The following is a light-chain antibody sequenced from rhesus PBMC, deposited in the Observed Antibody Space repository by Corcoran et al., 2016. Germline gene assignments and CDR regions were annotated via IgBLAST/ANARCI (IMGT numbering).Light chain of an antibody. J-gene: IGKJ4*01. CDR1: ENVNNY. V-gene: IGKV1-74*01. CDR3: QYSHATPLT. CDR2: MAS. Sequence: DIQMTQSPSSLSASVGDRVTITCRASENVNNYLNWSQQKPGKAPNRIIYMASTLLRGVPLRFSGSGSVADYTLPINSLQSEDVATYYCQYSHATPLTFGGGTKVEIK.